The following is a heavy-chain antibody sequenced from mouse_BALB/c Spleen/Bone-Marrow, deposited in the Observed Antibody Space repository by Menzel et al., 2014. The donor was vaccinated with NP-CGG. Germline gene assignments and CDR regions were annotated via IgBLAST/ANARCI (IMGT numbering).Heavy chain of an antibody. CDR2: INSNGGST. J-gene: IGHJ4*01. CDR3: ARVLRVYAMDY. Sequence: EVHLVESGGGLVQPEGSLKLSCAASGFTFSSYGMSWVRQTPDKRLELVATINSNGGSTYYPDSVKGRFTISRDNARNTLYLQMSSLRSEDTALYYCARVLRVYAMDYWGQGTSVTVSS. D-gene: IGHD2-4*01. V-gene: IGHV5-6-3*01. CDR1: GFTFSSYG.